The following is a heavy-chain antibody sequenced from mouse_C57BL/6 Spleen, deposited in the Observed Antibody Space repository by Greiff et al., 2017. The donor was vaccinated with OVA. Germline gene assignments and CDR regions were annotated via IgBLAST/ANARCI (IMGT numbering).Heavy chain of an antibody. J-gene: IGHJ1*03. CDR2: INPYNGGT. V-gene: IGHV1-19*01. CDR3: ARGGDWYFDV. Sequence: EVQRVESGPVLVKPGASVKMSCKASGYTFTDYYMNWVKQSHGKSLEWIGVINPYNGGTSYNQKFKGKATLTVDKSSSTAYMELNSLTSEDSAVYYCARGGDWYFDVWGTGTTVTVSS. CDR1: GYTFTDYY.